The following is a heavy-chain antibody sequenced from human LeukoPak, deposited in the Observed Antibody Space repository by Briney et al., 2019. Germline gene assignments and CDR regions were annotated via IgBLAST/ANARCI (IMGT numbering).Heavy chain of an antibody. Sequence: PGGSLRLSCAASGFTLSSYWMSWVRQAPGKGLEWVANIKQDGSEKYYVDSVKGRFTISRDNAKNSLYLQMNSLRAEDTAVYYCARDLYYYGSGSYGSVINYWGQGTLVTVSS. D-gene: IGHD3-10*01. J-gene: IGHJ4*02. CDR2: IKQDGSEK. V-gene: IGHV3-7*03. CDR1: GFTLSSYW. CDR3: ARDLYYYGSGSYGSVINY.